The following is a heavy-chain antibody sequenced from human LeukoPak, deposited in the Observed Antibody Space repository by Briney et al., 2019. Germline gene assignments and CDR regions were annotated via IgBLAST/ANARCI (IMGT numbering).Heavy chain of an antibody. CDR3: AREGRDGYKFDY. J-gene: IGHJ4*02. Sequence: SETLSLTCTVSGGSISSYYWSWIRQSPGKGLEWIGYIYYSGSTNYSPSLKSRVTISVDSSKNQFSLKLSSVTAADTAVYYCAREGRDGYKFDYWGQGILVTVSS. D-gene: IGHD5-24*01. V-gene: IGHV4-59*01. CDR1: GGSISSYY. CDR2: IYYSGST.